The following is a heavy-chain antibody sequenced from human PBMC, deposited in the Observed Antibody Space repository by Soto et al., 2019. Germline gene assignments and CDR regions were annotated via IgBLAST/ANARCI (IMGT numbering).Heavy chain of an antibody. D-gene: IGHD2-21*01. V-gene: IGHV4-59*08. Sequence: PSETLSLTCTVSGGSISSYYWSWIRQPPGKGLEWIGYIYYSGSTNYNPSLKSRVTISVDTSKNQFSLKLSSVTAADTAVYYCARHSKHSLVMFDYWGQGTLVTVSS. CDR3: ARHSKHSLVMFDY. CDR2: IYYSGST. J-gene: IGHJ4*02. CDR1: GGSISSYY.